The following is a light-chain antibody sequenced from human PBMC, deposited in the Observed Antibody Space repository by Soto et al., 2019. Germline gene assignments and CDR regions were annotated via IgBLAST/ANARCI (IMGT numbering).Light chain of an antibody. V-gene: IGLV2-23*01. CDR3: CSYAGSSTYV. CDR2: EGS. CDR1: SSDVGGYNL. Sequence: QSVLTQPASVSGSPGQSITISCTGTSSDVGGYNLVSWYQQHPGKAPKLMIYEGSKRPSGVSNRFSGSKSGNTASLTISGLQAEDEADYYCCSYAGSSTYVFGTGTKVIVL. J-gene: IGLJ1*01.